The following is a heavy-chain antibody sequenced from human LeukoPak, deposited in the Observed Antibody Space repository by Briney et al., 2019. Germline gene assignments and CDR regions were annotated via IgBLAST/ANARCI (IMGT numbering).Heavy chain of an antibody. Sequence: GASVKVSCKASGYTFTSYAMNWVRQAPGQGLEWMGWIIPNSGGTNYAQKFQGRVTMTRDTSISTAYMELSRLTSDDTAVYYCARGLPAVPDLYAFDIWGQGTMVTVSS. CDR3: ARGLPAVPDLYAFDI. D-gene: IGHD2-2*01. J-gene: IGHJ3*02. V-gene: IGHV1-2*02. CDR2: IIPNSGGT. CDR1: GYTFTSYA.